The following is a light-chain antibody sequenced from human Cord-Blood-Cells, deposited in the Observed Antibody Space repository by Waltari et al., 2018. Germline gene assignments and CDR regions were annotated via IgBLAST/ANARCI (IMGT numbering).Light chain of an antibody. CDR3: QQYYSTPWT. V-gene: IGKV4-1*01. Sequence: DIVMTQSPDSLAVSLGERATINCKSSQSVLYSSNNKNYLAWYQQKPGQPPKLLIYWASTRESGVPARFGGGGSGTDFTLTISSLQAEDVAVYYYQQYYSTPWTFGQGTKVEIK. CDR2: WAS. CDR1: QSVLYSSNNKNY. J-gene: IGKJ1*01.